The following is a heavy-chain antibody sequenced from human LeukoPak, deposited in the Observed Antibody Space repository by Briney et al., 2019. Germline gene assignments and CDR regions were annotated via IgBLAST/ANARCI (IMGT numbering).Heavy chain of an antibody. Sequence: GGSLRLSCAASGFTISNYWMSWVRQAPGKGLEWVANIKQDGSEKYYVDSVKGRFTISRDNAKNSLYLQMNSLRAEDTAVYYCARDGYFDFWGQGTLVTVSS. J-gene: IGHJ4*02. CDR2: IKQDGSEK. CDR3: ARDGYFDF. CDR1: GFTISNYW. V-gene: IGHV3-7*05.